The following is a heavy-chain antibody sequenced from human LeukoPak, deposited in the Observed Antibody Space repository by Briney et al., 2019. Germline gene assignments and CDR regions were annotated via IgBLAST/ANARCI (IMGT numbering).Heavy chain of an antibody. V-gene: IGHV4-59*01. CDR2: IYYSGST. CDR3: ASSGSYSEGWFDP. CDR1: GGSISSYY. J-gene: IGHJ5*02. Sequence: SETLSLTCTVSGGSISSYYWSWIRQPPGKGLEWIGYIYYSGSTNYNPSLKSRVTISVDTSKNQFSLKLSSVTAADTAVYYCASSGSYSEGWFDPWGQGTLVTVSS. D-gene: IGHD1-26*01.